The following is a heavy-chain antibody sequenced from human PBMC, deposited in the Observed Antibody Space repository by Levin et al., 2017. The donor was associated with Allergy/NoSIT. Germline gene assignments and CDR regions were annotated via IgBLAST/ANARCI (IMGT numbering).Heavy chain of an antibody. J-gene: IGHJ6*02. CDR3: ARVRAVLDPTTDYYGMDV. CDR1: GYTFTSYG. Sequence: ASVKVSCKASGYTFTSYGISWVRQAPGQGLEWMGWISAYNGNTNYAQKLQGRVTMTTDTSTSTAYMELRSLRSDDTAVYYCARVRAVLDPTTDYYGMDVWGQGTTVTVS. D-gene: IGHD2/OR15-2a*01. CDR2: ISAYNGNT. V-gene: IGHV1-18*01.